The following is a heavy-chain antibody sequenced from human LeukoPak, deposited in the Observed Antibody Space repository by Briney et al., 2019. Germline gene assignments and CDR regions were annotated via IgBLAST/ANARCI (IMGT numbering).Heavy chain of an antibody. CDR2: IHYSGST. Sequence: SETLSLTCTVSGGSISNYYWSWIRQSPGKGLDWIGYIHYSGSTNYNPSLKSRATISVDTSKNQFSLNLRSVTAADTAVYYCARHVEPYCSGGSCYRSFDNWGQGTLVTVSS. D-gene: IGHD2-15*01. V-gene: IGHV4-59*08. J-gene: IGHJ4*02. CDR3: ARHVEPYCSGGSCYRSFDN. CDR1: GGSISNYY.